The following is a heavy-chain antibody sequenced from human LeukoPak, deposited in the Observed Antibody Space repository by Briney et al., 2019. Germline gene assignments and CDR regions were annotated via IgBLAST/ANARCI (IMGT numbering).Heavy chain of an antibody. J-gene: IGHJ4*02. V-gene: IGHV4-34*01. CDR2: INHSGST. Sequence: ETLSLTCAVYGGSFSGYYWSWIRQPPGKVLEWIGEINHSGSTNYNPSLKSRVTISVDTSKNQFSLKLSSVTAADTAVYYCASGSHDYGDSYWGQGTLVTVSS. CDR1: GGSFSGYY. D-gene: IGHD4-17*01. CDR3: ASGSHDYGDSY.